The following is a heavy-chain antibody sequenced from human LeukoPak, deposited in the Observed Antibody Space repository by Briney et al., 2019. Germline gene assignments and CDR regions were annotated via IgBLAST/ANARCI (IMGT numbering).Heavy chain of an antibody. CDR1: GGSISSSSYY. V-gene: IGHV4-39*07. J-gene: IGHJ3*02. CDR2: IYYSGST. CDR3: ARVQIAVAGDHDAFDI. D-gene: IGHD6-19*01. Sequence: SETLSLTCTVSGGSISSSSYYWGWIRQPPGKGLEWIGSIYYSGSTYYNPSLKSRVTISVDTSKNQFSLKLSSVTAADTAVYYCARVQIAVAGDHDAFDIWGQGTMVTVS.